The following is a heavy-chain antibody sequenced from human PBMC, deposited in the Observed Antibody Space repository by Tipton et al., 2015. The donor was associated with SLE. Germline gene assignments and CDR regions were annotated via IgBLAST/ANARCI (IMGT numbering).Heavy chain of an antibody. J-gene: IGHJ4*02. D-gene: IGHD2-21*01. CDR1: GGTISSSSYY. CDR2: IYYSGST. Sequence: TLSLTCTVSGGTISSSSYYWGWIRQPPGKGLEWIGSIYYSGSTYYNPSLKSRVPISEDTSKNQFSLKLSSVTAADTAVYYCARLRVISYYFDYWGQGTLVTVSS. V-gene: IGHV4-39*07. CDR3: ARLRVISYYFDY.